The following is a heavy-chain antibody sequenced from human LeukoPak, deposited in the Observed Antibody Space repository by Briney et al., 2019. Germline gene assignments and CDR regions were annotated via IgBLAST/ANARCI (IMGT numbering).Heavy chain of an antibody. V-gene: IGHV3-74*01. CDR3: IREVQVRADASLGL. CDR2: MNSAGTTI. CDR1: GFTISGFW. D-gene: IGHD1-1*01. Sequence: GGSPRLSCAAAGFTISGFWMHWVRQVPGEGLVWVARMNSAGTTINYADSVKGRFTISRDNVRNTLHLQMNNLSLEDTAVYFCIREVQVRADASLGLWGRGTLVTV. J-gene: IGHJ4*01.